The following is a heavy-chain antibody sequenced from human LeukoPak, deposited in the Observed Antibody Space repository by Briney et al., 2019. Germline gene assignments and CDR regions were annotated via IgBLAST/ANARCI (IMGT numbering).Heavy chain of an antibody. CDR3: AKTPDYYDFWSGYYYFDY. V-gene: IGHV3-23*01. Sequence: GGSLRLSCAASGFTFSSYAMSWVRQAPGKGLEWVSAISGSGGSTYYADFVKGRFTISRDNSKNTLYLQMNSLRAEDTAVYYCAKTPDYYDFWSGYYYFDYWGQGALVTVSS. CDR2: ISGSGGST. D-gene: IGHD3-3*01. J-gene: IGHJ4*02. CDR1: GFTFSSYA.